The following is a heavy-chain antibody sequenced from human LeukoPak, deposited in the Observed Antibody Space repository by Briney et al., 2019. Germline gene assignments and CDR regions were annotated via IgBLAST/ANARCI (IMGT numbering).Heavy chain of an antibody. CDR3: ARGDPYFDY. CDR2: IRNDGSNK. Sequence: PGGSLRLSCAASGFTFSNYGMHWVRQAPGKGLEWVAFIRNDGSNKYYADSVKGRFTISRDNAKNSLYLQMNSLRAEDTAVYYCARGDPYFDYWGQGTLVTVSS. V-gene: IGHV3-30*02. CDR1: GFTFSNYG. J-gene: IGHJ4*02.